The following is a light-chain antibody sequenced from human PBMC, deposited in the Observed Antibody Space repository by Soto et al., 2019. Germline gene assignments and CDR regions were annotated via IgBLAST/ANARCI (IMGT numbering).Light chain of an antibody. V-gene: IGKV3-11*01. CDR1: QSVSSY. CDR3: QQRRYWPVT. Sequence: EIVLTQSPAILSMSPGERATLSCRASQSVSSYFAWYQQKPGQAPRLLIYDASNRATGVLARFSGSGSGTDFTLTISSLEPEDFAVYYCQQRRYWPVTFGQGTKVDIK. J-gene: IGKJ1*01. CDR2: DAS.